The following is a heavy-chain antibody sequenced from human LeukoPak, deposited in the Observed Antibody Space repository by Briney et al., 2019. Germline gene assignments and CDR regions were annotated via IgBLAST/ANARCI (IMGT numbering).Heavy chain of an antibody. CDR1: GFTFSSYG. Sequence: HPGGSLRLSCAASGFTFSSYGMHWVRQAPGKGLEWVAVIWYDGSNKYYADSVKGRFTISRDNSKNTLYLQMNSLRAEDTAVYYCAREEVVYDILTGHYGMDVWGQGTTVTVSS. D-gene: IGHD3-9*01. V-gene: IGHV3-33*01. CDR3: AREEVVYDILTGHYGMDV. J-gene: IGHJ6*02. CDR2: IWYDGSNK.